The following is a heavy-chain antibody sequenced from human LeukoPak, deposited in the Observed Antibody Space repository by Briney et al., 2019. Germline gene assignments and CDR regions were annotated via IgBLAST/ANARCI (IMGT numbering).Heavy chain of an antibody. D-gene: IGHD3-16*02. V-gene: IGHV3-30-3*01. Sequence: GGSLRLSCAASGFTFSSYAMHWVRQAPGKGLEWVAVISYDGSNKYYADSVKGRFTISRDNSKNTLYLQMNSLRAEDTAVYYCAKDRDDYVWGSYRLLDYWGQGTLVTVSS. CDR3: AKDRDDYVWGSYRLLDY. J-gene: IGHJ4*02. CDR2: ISYDGSNK. CDR1: GFTFSSYA.